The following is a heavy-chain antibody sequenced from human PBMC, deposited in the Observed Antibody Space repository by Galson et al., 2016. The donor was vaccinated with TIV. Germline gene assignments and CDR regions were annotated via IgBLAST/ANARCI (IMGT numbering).Heavy chain of an antibody. CDR1: GFSVSNNH. CDR3: VRDKGDQIMAY. V-gene: IGHV3-53*05. D-gene: IGHD2-21*02. Sequence: SLRLSCAASGFSVSNNHMSWVRRAPGKGLEWVSLIFTGGSRYYADSVEGRFTIFRDNSKNTVDLQMDSLRPEDTALYYCVRDKGDQIMAYWGQGTLVAVSS. CDR2: IFTGGSR. J-gene: IGHJ4*02.